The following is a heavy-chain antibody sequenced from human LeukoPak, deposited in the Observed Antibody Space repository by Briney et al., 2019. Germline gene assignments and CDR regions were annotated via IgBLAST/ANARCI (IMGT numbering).Heavy chain of an antibody. CDR1: GGSISGYY. CDR3: ARSVPSLDYLFDS. D-gene: IGHD4-11*01. Sequence: PSETLSLTCTVSGGSISGYYWTWIRQPPGKGLEWIGYIYNSGITNYNPSLKSRVTVSVDTSKKQFTLRLTSVTAADTAVYYCARSVPSLDYLFDSWGHGTLVTVSS. V-gene: IGHV4-59*08. J-gene: IGHJ5*01. CDR2: IYNSGIT.